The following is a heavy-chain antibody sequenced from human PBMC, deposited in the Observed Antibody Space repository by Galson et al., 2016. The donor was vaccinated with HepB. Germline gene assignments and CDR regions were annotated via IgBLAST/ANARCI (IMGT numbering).Heavy chain of an antibody. CDR3: TREGHTSGHCGDFDT. Sequence: ALRLSCAASGVTFSTHPMAWVRQAPGKGLEWVATIGANDFRHYADAVKDRFTISRDNSRNHVYLQMNSLSAEDSAVYYCTREGHTSGHCGDFDTWGQGTLVTVSS. V-gene: IGHV3-23*01. CDR2: IGANDFR. CDR1: GVTFSTHP. D-gene: IGHD2-21*02. J-gene: IGHJ4*02.